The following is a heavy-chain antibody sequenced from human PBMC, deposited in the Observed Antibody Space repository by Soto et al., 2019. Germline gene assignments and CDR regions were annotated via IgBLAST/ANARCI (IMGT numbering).Heavy chain of an antibody. Sequence: GGSLRLSCAASGVTFSSYGMHWVRQAPGKGLEWVAVISYDGSNKYYADSVKGRFTISRDNSKNTLYLQMNSLRAEDTAVYYCAKDGEQQLVPFDPWAYGMDVWGQGTTVTVSS. CDR3: AKDGEQQLVPFDPWAYGMDV. CDR2: ISYDGSNK. V-gene: IGHV3-30*18. D-gene: IGHD6-13*01. CDR1: GVTFSSYG. J-gene: IGHJ6*02.